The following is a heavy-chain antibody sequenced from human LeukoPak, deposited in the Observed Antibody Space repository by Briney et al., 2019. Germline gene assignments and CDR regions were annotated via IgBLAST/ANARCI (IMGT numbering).Heavy chain of an antibody. CDR3: TTCQLPIGDYYMDV. J-gene: IGHJ6*03. Sequence: MTGGSLRLSCAASGFTFSNAWMSWVRQAPGKGLEWVGRIKSKTDGGTTDYAAPVKGRFTISRDDSKNTLYLQMNSLKTEDTAVYYCTTCQLPIGDYYMDVWGKGTTVTVSS. V-gene: IGHV3-15*01. CDR2: IKSKTDGGTT. D-gene: IGHD1-7*01. CDR1: GFTFSNAW.